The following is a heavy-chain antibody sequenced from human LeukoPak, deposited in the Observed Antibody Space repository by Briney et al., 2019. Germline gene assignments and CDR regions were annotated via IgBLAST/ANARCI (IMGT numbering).Heavy chain of an antibody. CDR3: ARGGGGGSYFWFDP. Sequence: PSETLSLTCAVYGGSFSGYCWSWIRQPPGKGLEWIGEINHSGSTNYNPSLKSRVTISVDTSKNQFSLKLSSVTAADTAVYYCARGGGGGSYFWFDPWGQGTLVTVSS. J-gene: IGHJ5*02. D-gene: IGHD1-26*01. V-gene: IGHV4-34*01. CDR1: GGSFSGYC. CDR2: INHSGST.